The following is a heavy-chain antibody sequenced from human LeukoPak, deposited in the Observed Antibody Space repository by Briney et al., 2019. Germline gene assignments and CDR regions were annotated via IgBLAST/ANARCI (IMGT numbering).Heavy chain of an antibody. J-gene: IGHJ5*02. D-gene: IGHD6-25*01. CDR3: ARKLYSSANWFDP. V-gene: IGHV1-8*01. CDR1: GYTFTSYD. Sequence: ASVKVSCKASGYTFTSYDINWVRQATGQGLEWMGWMNPNSGNTGYAQKFQGRVTMTRNTSISTAYMELSSLRSEDTAVYYCARKLYSSANWFDPWGQGTLVTVSS. CDR2: MNPNSGNT.